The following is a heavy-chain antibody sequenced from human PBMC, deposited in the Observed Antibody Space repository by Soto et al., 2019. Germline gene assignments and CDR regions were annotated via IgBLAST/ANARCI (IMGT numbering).Heavy chain of an antibody. J-gene: IGHJ4*02. CDR1: GYTFTTYP. V-gene: IGHV1-3*04. Sequence: SVKVSCKASGYTFTTYPMHWVRQAPGQRLEWMGWINTGNGNTEYSQKFQGRVAMTRDTSASTTYMELSSLRSEETAVYFCARGRDGKNYYFEYWGQGNVVTVSS. CDR3: ARGRDGKNYYFEY. CDR2: INTGNGNT. D-gene: IGHD1-1*01.